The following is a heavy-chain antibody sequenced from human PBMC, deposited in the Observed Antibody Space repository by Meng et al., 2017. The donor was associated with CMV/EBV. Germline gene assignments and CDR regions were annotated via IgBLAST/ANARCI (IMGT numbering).Heavy chain of an antibody. V-gene: IGHV1-2*02. J-gene: IGHJ6*02. CDR1: GYTFTGYY. CDR3: AREAAETYYYYGMDV. Sequence: ASVKVSCKASGYTFTGYYMHWVRQAPGQGLEWMGWINPNSGGTNYAQKFQGRVTMTRDTSISTAYMELSRLRSDDTAVYYCAREAAETYYYYGMDVWGQGTTVTVSS. D-gene: IGHD6-13*01. CDR2: INPNSGGT.